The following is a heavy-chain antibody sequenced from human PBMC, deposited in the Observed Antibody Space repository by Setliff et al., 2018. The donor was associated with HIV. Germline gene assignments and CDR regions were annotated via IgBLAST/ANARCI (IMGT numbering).Heavy chain of an antibody. J-gene: IGHJ6*03. D-gene: IGHD5-12*01. V-gene: IGHV4-59*11. CDR2: IYYTGST. CDR1: GGSMSSHY. CDR3: ARGSGYDSYYYYYMDV. Sequence: SETLSLTCTVSGGSMSSHYWSWIRQPPGKGLEWIGYIYYTGSTNDNPSLKSRVTISVDTSKTQFSLKLSSVTAADTAVYYCARGSGYDSYYYYYMDVWGKGTTVTVSS.